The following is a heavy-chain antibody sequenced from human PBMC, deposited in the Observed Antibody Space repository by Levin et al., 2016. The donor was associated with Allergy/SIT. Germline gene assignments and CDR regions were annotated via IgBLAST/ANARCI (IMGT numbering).Heavy chain of an antibody. CDR3: ARDLVIAAAGGWFDP. CDR1: GYTFTSYY. D-gene: IGHD6-13*01. Sequence: ASVKVSCKASGYTFTSYYMHWVRQAPGQGLEWMGIINPSGGSTSYAQKFQGRVTMTRDTSTSTVYMELSSLRSEDTAVYYCARDLVIAAAGGWFDPWGQGTLVTVSS. CDR2: INPSGGST. V-gene: IGHV1-46*01. J-gene: IGHJ5*02.